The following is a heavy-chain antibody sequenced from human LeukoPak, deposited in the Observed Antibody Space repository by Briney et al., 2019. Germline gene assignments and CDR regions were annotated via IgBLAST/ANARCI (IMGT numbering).Heavy chain of an antibody. CDR3: AKTISRMHPPDY. CDR2: IYYSGST. J-gene: IGHJ4*02. D-gene: IGHD1-14*01. Sequence: TTSETLSLTCTVSGGSISSYSWSWIRQPPGKGLEWIGYIYYSGSTNYNPSLKSRVTISIDTSKNQSPLKLSYVTAADTAVYYCAKTISRMHPPDYWGQGTLVTVSS. CDR1: GGSISSYS. V-gene: IGHV4-59*01.